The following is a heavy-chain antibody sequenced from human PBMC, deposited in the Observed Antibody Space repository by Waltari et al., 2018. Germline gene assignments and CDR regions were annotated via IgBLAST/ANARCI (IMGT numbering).Heavy chain of an antibody. CDR2: SSAYNGNT. D-gene: IGHD6-25*01. CDR3: AIGTGATMDFSPSDWYFDL. J-gene: IGHJ2*01. Sequence: QVQLVQSGAEVKKPGASVKVSCKASGYTFTSYGISWVRQAPGQGLEWMGWSSAYNGNTNYAQKLQGRVTMTTDTATSTAYIELRSLRAEDTAVYYCAIGTGATMDFSPSDWYFDLWGRGTLVTVSS. CDR1: GYTFTSYG. V-gene: IGHV1-18*01.